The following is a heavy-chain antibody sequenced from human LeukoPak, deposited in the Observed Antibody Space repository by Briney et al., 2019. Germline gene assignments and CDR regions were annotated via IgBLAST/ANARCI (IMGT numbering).Heavy chain of an antibody. D-gene: IGHD5-18*01. CDR2: INPNSGGT. V-gene: IGHV1-2*02. J-gene: IGHJ4*02. Sequence: ASVKVSCKASGCTFTGYYMHWVRQAPGQGLEWMGWINPNSGGTNYAQKFQGRVTMTRDTSISTAYMELSRLRSDDTAVYYCARVGGGYSYGYFPFDYWGQGTLVTVSS. CDR3: ARVGGGYSYGYFPFDY. CDR1: GCTFTGYY.